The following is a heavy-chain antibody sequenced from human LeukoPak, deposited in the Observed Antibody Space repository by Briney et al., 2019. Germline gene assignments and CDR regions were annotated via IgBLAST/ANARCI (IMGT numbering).Heavy chain of an antibody. Sequence: GGSLRLSCAASGFTFSSYSMNWVRQAPGKGLEWVSYISSSGSTIYYADSVKGRFTISRDNAKNSLYLQMNSLRAEDTAVYYCARGAYCSGGSCYPNYYYYGMDVWGQGTTVTVS. CDR2: ISSSGSTI. J-gene: IGHJ6*02. V-gene: IGHV3-48*04. CDR3: ARGAYCSGGSCYPNYYYYGMDV. CDR1: GFTFSSYS. D-gene: IGHD2-15*01.